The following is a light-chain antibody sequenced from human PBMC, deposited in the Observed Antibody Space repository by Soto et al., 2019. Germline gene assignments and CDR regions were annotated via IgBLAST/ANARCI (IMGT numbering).Light chain of an antibody. CDR1: QTIGKY. J-gene: IGKJ3*01. V-gene: IGKV1-39*01. CDR3: QQSFSIPFT. Sequence: DIQMTQSPSSLSATVGDRVTITCRASQTIGKYLNWYQQQPGKVPKLLIYDASYLHSGVPSRFSGSESGTDFTLNISDLRPEDFATYYCQQSFSIPFTFGPGTKVDIK. CDR2: DAS.